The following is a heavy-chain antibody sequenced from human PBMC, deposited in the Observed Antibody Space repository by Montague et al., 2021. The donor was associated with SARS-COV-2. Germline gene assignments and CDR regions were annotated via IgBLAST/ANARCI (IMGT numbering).Heavy chain of an antibody. Sequence: SLRLSCEAYGFTFSNYGMHWVRQAPGKGLEWVAVVWYDGSYKYYXDSXKGRFSISRDNSKNTLYLQMNSLRAEDTAVYYCAKNLQPYSSGWYYFDYWGQGTLVTVSS. V-gene: IGHV3-33*06. CDR1: GFTFSNYG. CDR3: AKNLQPYSSGWYYFDY. CDR2: VWYDGSYK. J-gene: IGHJ4*02. D-gene: IGHD6-19*01.